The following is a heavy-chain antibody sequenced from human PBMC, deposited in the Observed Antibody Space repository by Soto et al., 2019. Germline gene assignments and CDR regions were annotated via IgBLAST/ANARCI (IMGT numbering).Heavy chain of an antibody. CDR2: IIPIFGTA. CDR3: ARDRAIAASDVDAFDI. Sequence: SVKVSCKASGGTFSSYAISWVRQAPGQGLEWMGGIIPIFGTANYAQKFQGRVTITADESTSTAYMELSSLRSEDTAVYYCARDRAIAASDVDAFDIWGQGTMVSVS. CDR1: GGTFSSYA. J-gene: IGHJ3*02. D-gene: IGHD6-6*01. V-gene: IGHV1-69*13.